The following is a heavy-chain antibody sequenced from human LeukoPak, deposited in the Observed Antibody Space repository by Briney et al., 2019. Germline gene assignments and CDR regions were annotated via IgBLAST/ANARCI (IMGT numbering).Heavy chain of an antibody. CDR1: GGXFSRYA. J-gene: IGHJ4*02. CDR2: IIPMFGIA. V-gene: IGHV1-69*13. Sequence: ASVKVSCRASGGXFSRYAISWVRQAPGQGLEWMGGIIPMFGIANYAQKFQGRVTITADESTSTAYMELSSLRSEDTAVYYCARDRPYTGGWRGFDYWGQGTLVTVSS. D-gene: IGHD6-19*01. CDR3: ARDRPYTGGWRGFDY.